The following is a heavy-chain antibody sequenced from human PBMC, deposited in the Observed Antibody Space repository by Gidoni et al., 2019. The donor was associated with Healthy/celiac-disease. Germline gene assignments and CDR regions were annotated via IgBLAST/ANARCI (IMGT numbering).Heavy chain of an antibody. Sequence: EVQLVESGGGLVQPGRSLRLSCAASGFTFDDYAMHWVRQAPGKGLEWVSGISWNSYSIGYADSVKGRFNISRDNAKNSLYLQMNSLRAEDTALYYCVKDASSGYYYVDYWGQGSLVSVSS. CDR3: VKDASSGYYYVDY. CDR1: GFTFDDYA. V-gene: IGHV3-9*01. D-gene: IGHD3-22*01. J-gene: IGHJ4*02. CDR2: ISWNSYSI.